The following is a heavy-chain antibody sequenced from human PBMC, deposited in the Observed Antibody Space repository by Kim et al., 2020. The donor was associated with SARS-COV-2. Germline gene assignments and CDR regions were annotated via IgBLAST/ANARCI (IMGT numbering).Heavy chain of an antibody. J-gene: IGHJ3*01. D-gene: IGHD2-15*01. CDR1: VGSLNGYY. CDR2: IDYSGTT. V-gene: IGHV4-34*01. Sequence: SETLSLTCAVYVGSLNGYYWTWIRQPPGKVLEWIGDIDYSGTTNYSPSLKSRVSLSLDKTKNQISLKLTSVTAADTAVYYCARPPYSFGFDVWGPGTLVTVSS. CDR3: ARPPYSFGFDV.